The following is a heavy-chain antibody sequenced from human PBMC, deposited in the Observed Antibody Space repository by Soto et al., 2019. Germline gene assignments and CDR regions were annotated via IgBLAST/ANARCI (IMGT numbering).Heavy chain of an antibody. D-gene: IGHD2-15*01. V-gene: IGHV3-11*06. CDR1: GFTFSDYY. Sequence: QVQLVESGGGLVKPGGSLRLSCAASGFTFSDYYMSWIRQAPGTGLEWVSYISSSSSYTNDADSVKGRFTISRDNATNSLYLQMNSLRAEDTAVYYCASPTGQDGGNAFVYSYWGQGTLVTVSS. J-gene: IGHJ4*02. CDR3: ASPTGQDGGNAFVYSY. CDR2: ISSSSSYT.